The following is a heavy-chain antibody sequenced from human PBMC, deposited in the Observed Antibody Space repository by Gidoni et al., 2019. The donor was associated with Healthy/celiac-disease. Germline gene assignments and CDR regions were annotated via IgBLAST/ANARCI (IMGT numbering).Heavy chain of an antibody. D-gene: IGHD2-15*01. Sequence: QVQLQESGPGLVKPAETLSLTCTVSGGSISSYYWSWIRQPPGKGLEWIGYIYYSGSTNYNPSLKSRVTISVDTSKNQFSLKLSSVTAADTAVYYCARPDLAHDAFDIWGQGTMVTVSS. J-gene: IGHJ3*02. CDR3: ARPDLAHDAFDI. V-gene: IGHV4-59*01. CDR1: GGSISSYY. CDR2: IYYSGST.